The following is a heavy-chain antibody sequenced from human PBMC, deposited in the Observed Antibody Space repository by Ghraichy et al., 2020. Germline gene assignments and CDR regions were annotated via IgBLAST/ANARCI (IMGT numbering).Heavy chain of an antibody. CDR1: GYAFRNYA. D-gene: IGHD3-3*01. Sequence: ASVKVSCKASGYAFRNYAISWVRLSPVRGPERLGWVSAYSGNTHYAQRFQGRVSMTTDASSNTASMELRNLRPDDTAVYYCARDVETDQIVLGFSEWTSYYYGIDVWGQGTTVTVSS. CDR2: VSAYSGNT. V-gene: IGHV1-18*04. CDR3: ARDVETDQIVLGFSEWTSYYYGIDV. J-gene: IGHJ6*02.